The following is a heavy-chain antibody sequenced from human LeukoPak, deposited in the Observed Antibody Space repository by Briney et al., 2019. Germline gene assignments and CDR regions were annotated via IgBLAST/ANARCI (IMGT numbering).Heavy chain of an antibody. D-gene: IGHD2/OR15-2a*01. V-gene: IGHV3-7*03. CDR2: IKQDGSEK. CDR3: ACTPTSYYYYYGMDV. J-gene: IGHJ6*04. Sequence: GGSLRLSCAASGFTFSSYWMSWVRQAPGKGLEWVANIKQDGSEKYYVDSVKGRFTISRDNAKNSLYLQMNSLRAKGTAVYYCACTPTSYYYYYGMDVWGKGTTVTVSS. CDR1: GFTFSSYW.